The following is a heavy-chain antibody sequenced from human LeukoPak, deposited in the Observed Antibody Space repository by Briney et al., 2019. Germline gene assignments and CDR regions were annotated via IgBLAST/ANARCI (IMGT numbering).Heavy chain of an antibody. J-gene: IGHJ4*02. CDR1: GGSISSYY. CDR2: IYYSGST. Sequence: SETLSLTCTVSGGSISSYYWSWIRQPPGKGLEWIGYIYYSGSTNYNPCLKSRVTISVDTSKNQFSLKLSSVTAADTAVYYCARGWGYFDYWGQGTLVTVSS. CDR3: ARGWGYFDY. V-gene: IGHV4-59*01. D-gene: IGHD7-27*01.